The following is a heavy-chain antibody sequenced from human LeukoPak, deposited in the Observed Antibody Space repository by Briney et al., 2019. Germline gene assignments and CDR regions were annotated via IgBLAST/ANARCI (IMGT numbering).Heavy chain of an antibody. CDR1: GGSISSSSYY. Sequence: SETLSLTCTVSGGSISSSSYYWGWIRQPPGKGLEWIGSIYYSGSTYYNPSLKIRVTISVDTSKNQFSLKLSSVTAADTAVYYCARRSSGIDYWGQGTLVTVSS. CDR2: IYYSGST. J-gene: IGHJ4*02. D-gene: IGHD6-19*01. CDR3: ARRSSGIDY. V-gene: IGHV4-39*01.